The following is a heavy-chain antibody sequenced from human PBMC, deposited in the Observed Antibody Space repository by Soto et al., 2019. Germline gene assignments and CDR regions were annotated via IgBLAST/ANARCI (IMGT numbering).Heavy chain of an antibody. V-gene: IGHV5-51*01. CDR3: ASHYYYGSGSSSYYYGMDV. CDR2: IYPAKSET. D-gene: IGHD3-10*01. Sequence: PGESLKISCEASGYSFSNYWIGWVRQLPGKGLEWMGIIYPAKSETTYSPSFQGHVTISADKSISTAYLQWSSLKASDTAMYYCASHYYYGSGSSSYYYGMDVWGQGTTVTVSS. J-gene: IGHJ6*02. CDR1: GYSFSNYW.